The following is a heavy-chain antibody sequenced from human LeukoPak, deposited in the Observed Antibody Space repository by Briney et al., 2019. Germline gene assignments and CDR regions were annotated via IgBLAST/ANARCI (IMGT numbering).Heavy chain of an antibody. Sequence: GESLKISCGASGFNFNNYWMSWVRQAPGKGLEWLASIKEDGSEKYYVDSVKGRFTISRDNSKNLVYLQMNNLGAADTAVYSCAAPPHFYYFDFWGRGTLVTVSS. J-gene: IGHJ4*02. CDR1: GFNFNNYW. CDR2: IKEDGSEK. V-gene: IGHV3-7*01. CDR3: AAPPHFYYFDF.